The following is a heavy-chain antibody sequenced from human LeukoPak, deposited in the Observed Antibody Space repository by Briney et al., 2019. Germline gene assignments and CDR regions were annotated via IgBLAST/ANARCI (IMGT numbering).Heavy chain of an antibody. J-gene: IGHJ3*02. D-gene: IGHD2-15*01. CDR3: ARAYCSGGSCYRAFDI. CDR1: GFTFSSYE. CDR2: ISSSGSTI. V-gene: IGHV3-48*03. Sequence: GGSLRLSCAASGFTFSSYEMNWVRQAPGKGLEWVSYISSSGSTIYYADSVKGRFTISRDNAKNSLYLQMNSLRAEDTAVYYCARAYCSGGSCYRAFDIWGQGTMVTVSS.